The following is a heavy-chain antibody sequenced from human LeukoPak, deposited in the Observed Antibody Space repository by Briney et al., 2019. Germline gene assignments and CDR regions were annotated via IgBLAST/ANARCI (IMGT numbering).Heavy chain of an antibody. CDR2: VYPDDSDT. J-gene: IGHJ4*02. CDR1: GYNFTNYW. Sequence: GESLKISCKGSGYNFTNYWIAWVRQMPGKGLEWMGFVYPDDSDTRYSPSFQGQVTFSADKSITTAYLQWSSLKASDTAIYYCARQYSSSSPLDSWGQGTLVTVSS. D-gene: IGHD6-6*01. CDR3: ARQYSSSSPLDS. V-gene: IGHV5-51*01.